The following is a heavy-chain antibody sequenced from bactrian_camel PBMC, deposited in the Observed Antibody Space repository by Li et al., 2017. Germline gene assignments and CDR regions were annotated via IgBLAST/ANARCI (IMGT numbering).Heavy chain of an antibody. V-gene: IGHV3S31*01. Sequence: QLVESGGGLVQPGGSLRLSCAASGFAFSDYSMTWVRQAAGKGLEWLSTIDTDGDNTYYADSVKGRFDVIRDSASNTLYLQMNDLRPGDTAMYYCAADLRGGPRCYDRVRGGMLDYGGRGTQVTVS. CDR1: GFAFSDYS. CDR2: IDTDGDNT. D-gene: IGHD3*01. CDR3: AADLRGGPRCYDRVRGGMLDY. J-gene: IGHJ4*01.